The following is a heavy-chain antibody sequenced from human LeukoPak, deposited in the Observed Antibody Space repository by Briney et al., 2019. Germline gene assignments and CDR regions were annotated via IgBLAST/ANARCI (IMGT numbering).Heavy chain of an antibody. CDR2: ISAYNGNT. J-gene: IGHJ6*03. CDR1: GYTFTSYG. CDR3: SRAGGWDYGSGGYYYYMDV. V-gene: IGHV1-18*01. Sequence: GASVKVSCKASGYTFTSYGISWVRQAPGQGLEWMGWISAYNGNTDYAQKPQGRVTMTPYTATSPAYMGLSSLRSDATAVYYCSRAGGWDYGSGGYYYYMDVWGKGTTVTISS. D-gene: IGHD3-10*01.